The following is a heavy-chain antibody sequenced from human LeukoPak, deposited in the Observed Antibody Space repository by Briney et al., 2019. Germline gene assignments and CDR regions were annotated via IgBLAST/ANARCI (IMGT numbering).Heavy chain of an antibody. CDR2: ISGSGTNT. Sequence: GGSLRLSCAASGFTFSSYAMNWVRQAPGKGLEWVSGISGSGTNTYYADSVEGRFPISRDNSKNTLYMQMNSLRAEDTAVYYCAKGDKPVIAMVKFDYWGQGTLVTVSS. CDR3: AKGDKPVIAMVKFDY. J-gene: IGHJ4*02. V-gene: IGHV3-23*01. D-gene: IGHD5-18*01. CDR1: GFTFSSYA.